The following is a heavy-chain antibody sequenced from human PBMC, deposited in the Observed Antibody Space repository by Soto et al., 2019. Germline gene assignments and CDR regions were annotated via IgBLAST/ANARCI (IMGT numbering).Heavy chain of an antibody. CDR3: ARFSGSYYYAMDV. Sequence: SETLSLTCAVCGGSFSGYYWSWIRQPPGKGLEWIGEINHSGVTNYKPSLKRRVTISVDTSKNQFSLQLKSVTAADTALYYCARFSGSYYYAMDVWGQGSTVTVSS. CDR2: INHSGVT. CDR1: GGSFSGYY. V-gene: IGHV4-34*01. D-gene: IGHD6-19*01. J-gene: IGHJ6*02.